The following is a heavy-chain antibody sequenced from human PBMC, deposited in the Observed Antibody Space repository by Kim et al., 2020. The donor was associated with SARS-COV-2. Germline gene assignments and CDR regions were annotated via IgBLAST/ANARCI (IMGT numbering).Heavy chain of an antibody. D-gene: IGHD3-22*01. CDR1: GGSISSYY. CDR3: ARNRGYYYDSSGYYFFDY. V-gene: IGHV4-59*01. J-gene: IGHJ4*02. CDR2: IYYSGST. Sequence: SETLSLTCTVSGGSISSYYWSWIRQPPGKGLEWIGYIYYSGSTNYNPSLKSRVTISVDTSKNQFSLKLSSVTAADTAVYYCARNRGYYYDSSGYYFFDYWGQGTLVTVSS.